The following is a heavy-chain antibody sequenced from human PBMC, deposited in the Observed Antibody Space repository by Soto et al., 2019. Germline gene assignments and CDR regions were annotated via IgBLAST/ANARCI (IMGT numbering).Heavy chain of an antibody. CDR1: GGTFSSYA. V-gene: IGHV1-69*01. D-gene: IGHD2-15*01. Sequence: QVQLVQSGAEVKKPGSSVKVSCKASGGTFSSYAISWVRQAPGQGLEWMGGIIPIFGTANYAQKFQGRVTITEDESTSTAYMELSSLRSEDTAVYYCARVRGNYCSGGSCYDFDYWGQGTLVTVSS. J-gene: IGHJ4*02. CDR3: ARVRGNYCSGGSCYDFDY. CDR2: IIPIFGTA.